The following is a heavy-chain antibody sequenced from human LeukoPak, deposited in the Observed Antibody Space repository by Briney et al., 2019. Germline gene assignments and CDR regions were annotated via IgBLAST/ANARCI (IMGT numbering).Heavy chain of an antibody. CDR3: ARGGYSYGYNGVYYYYYMDV. CDR1: GYTFTSYD. CDR2: MNPNSGNT. V-gene: IGHV1-8*01. J-gene: IGHJ6*03. D-gene: IGHD5-18*01. Sequence: GASVKVSRKASGYTFTSYDINWVRQATGQGLEWMGWMNPNSGNTGYAQKFQGRVTMTRNTSISTAYMELSSLRSEDTAVYYCARGGYSYGYNGVYYYYYMDVWGKGTTVTVSS.